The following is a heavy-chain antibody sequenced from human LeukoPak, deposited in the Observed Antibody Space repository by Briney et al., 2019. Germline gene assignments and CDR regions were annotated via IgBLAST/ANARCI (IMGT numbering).Heavy chain of an antibody. V-gene: IGHV4-39*01. D-gene: IGHD5-12*01. CDR2: IYYSGST. J-gene: IGHJ4*02. Sequence: SETLSLTCTVSGGSISSSSYFWGWIRQPPGKGLEWIGSIYYSGSTYYNPSLESRVTISVDTSKNQFSLKLNSLTAADTAVYYCARHGGLKYGGYEKRFDYWGPGTLVTVSS. CDR3: ARHGGLKYGGYEKRFDY. CDR1: GGSISSSSYF.